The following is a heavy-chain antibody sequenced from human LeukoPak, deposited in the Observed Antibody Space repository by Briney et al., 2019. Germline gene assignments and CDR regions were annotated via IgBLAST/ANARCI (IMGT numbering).Heavy chain of an antibody. Sequence: SVKVSCKASGGTFSSYTISWVRQAPGRGLEWMGRIIPILGIANYAQKFQDRVTITADKSTSTAYMELSSLRSEDTAVYYCAREYYYDSSGPNWFDLWGQGTLVTVSS. J-gene: IGHJ5*02. CDR3: AREYYYDSSGPNWFDL. V-gene: IGHV1-69*04. CDR2: IIPILGIA. D-gene: IGHD3-22*01. CDR1: GGTFSSYT.